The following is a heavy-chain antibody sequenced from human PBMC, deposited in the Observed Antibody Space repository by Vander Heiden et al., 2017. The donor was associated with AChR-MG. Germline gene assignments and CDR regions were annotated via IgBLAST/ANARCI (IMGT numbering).Heavy chain of an antibody. D-gene: IGHD6-6*01. V-gene: IGHV3-30-3*01. Sequence: QVQLVESGGGVVQPGRSLRLSCAASGFTFSSYAMHWVRQAPGKGLEWVAVISYDGSNKYYADSVKGRFTISRDNSKNTLYLQMNSLRAEDTAVYYCARDGGDSSSSDYYYYGMDVWCQGPTVTDSS. CDR2: ISYDGSNK. CDR3: ARDGGDSSSSDYYYYGMDV. CDR1: GFTFSSYA. J-gene: IGHJ6*02.